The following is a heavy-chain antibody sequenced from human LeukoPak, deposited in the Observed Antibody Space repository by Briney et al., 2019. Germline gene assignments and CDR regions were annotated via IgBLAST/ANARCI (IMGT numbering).Heavy chain of an antibody. CDR1: GFTFDDYG. J-gene: IGHJ6*03. Sequence: GGSLRLSCAASGFTFDDYGMSWVRQAPGKGLEWVSGINWNGGSTGYADSVKSRFTISRDNAKNSLYLQMNSLRAEDTALYYCARDTAAAGSYYYYYMDVWGKGTTVTVSS. CDR2: INWNGGST. D-gene: IGHD6-13*01. V-gene: IGHV3-20*04. CDR3: ARDTAAAGSYYYYYMDV.